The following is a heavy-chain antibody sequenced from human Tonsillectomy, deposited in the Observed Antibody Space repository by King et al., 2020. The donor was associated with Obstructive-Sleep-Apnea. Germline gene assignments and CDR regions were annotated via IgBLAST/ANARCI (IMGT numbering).Heavy chain of an antibody. V-gene: IGHV4-31*03. J-gene: IGHJ4*02. Sequence: QLQESGPGLVKPSQTLSLTCTVSGGSISSGGYYWNWIRQHPGKGLEWIGYIFNSGSTYYNPSLKSRVTVSVDTSKNQFSLKLRSVTAADTAVYYCARGDEDYYGSGSYYSLIRHLDYWGQGTLVTVSS. CDR2: IFNSGST. CDR3: ARGDEDYYGSGSYYSLIRHLDY. CDR1: GGSISSGGYY. D-gene: IGHD3-10*01.